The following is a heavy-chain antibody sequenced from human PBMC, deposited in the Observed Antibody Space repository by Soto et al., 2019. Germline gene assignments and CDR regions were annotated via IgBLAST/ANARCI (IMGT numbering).Heavy chain of an antibody. J-gene: IGHJ4*02. CDR2: IYYSGST. D-gene: IGHD6-13*01. CDR3: AVGATSSWPNFDY. CDR1: GGSISSGSYY. V-gene: IGHV4-39*01. Sequence: SETLSLTCTVSGGSISSGSYYWGWIRQPPGKGLEWIGSIYYSGSTYYNPSLKSRVTISVDTSKNQFSLKLSSVTAADTAVYYCAVGATSSWPNFDYWGQGTLVTVSS.